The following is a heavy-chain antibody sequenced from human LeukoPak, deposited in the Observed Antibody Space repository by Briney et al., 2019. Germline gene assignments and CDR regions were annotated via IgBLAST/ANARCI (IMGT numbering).Heavy chain of an antibody. CDR3: AKGAPYYDILTGYGGTLGD. D-gene: IGHD3-9*01. CDR1: TFTFSSYN. CDR2: ISYDGSNK. Sequence: GGSLRLSCAASTFTFSSYNMNWVRQAPGKGLEWVAVISYDGSNKYYADSVKGRFTISRDNSKNTLYLQMNSLRAEDTAVYYCAKGAPYYDILTGYGGTLGDWGQGTLVTVSS. V-gene: IGHV3-30*18. J-gene: IGHJ4*02.